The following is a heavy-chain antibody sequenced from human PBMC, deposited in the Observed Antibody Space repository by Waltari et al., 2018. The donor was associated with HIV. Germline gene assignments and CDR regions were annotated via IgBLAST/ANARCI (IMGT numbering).Heavy chain of an antibody. J-gene: IGHJ4*02. Sequence: EVQLVESGGGLVQPGGSLRLSCAASGFTFSSYWMHWVRQAPGKGLVWVTLMNREGSITNDPDSVKGRFTLSRDNAKNTVYLQVNSLRAEDTALYYCASLYNYVWGSPPPFDYWGQGTLVTVSS. V-gene: IGHV3-74*01. CDR1: GFTFSSYW. CDR2: MNREGSIT. CDR3: ASLYNYVWGSPPPFDY. D-gene: IGHD3-16*01.